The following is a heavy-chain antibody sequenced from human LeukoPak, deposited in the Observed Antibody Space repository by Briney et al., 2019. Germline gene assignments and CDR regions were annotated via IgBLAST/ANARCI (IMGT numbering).Heavy chain of an antibody. CDR2: IDKSGTNI. CDR1: GFIFIDHY. D-gene: IGHD2/OR15-2a*01. CDR3: AREERRLYGNPEH. J-gene: IGHJ1*01. Sequence: PGGSLRRSCAASGFIFIDHYMGWIRQAPGKGLEWVSYIDKSGTNIDYADSVKGRFTVSMDNTRNSLFLQMNSLSAEDTAVYFCAREERRLYGNPEHWGRGTLDTVSS. V-gene: IGHV3-11*01.